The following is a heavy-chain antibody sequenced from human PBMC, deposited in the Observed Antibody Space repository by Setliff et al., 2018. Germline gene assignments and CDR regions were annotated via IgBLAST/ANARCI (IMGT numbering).Heavy chain of an antibody. V-gene: IGHV3-7*01. D-gene: IGHD3-10*01. Sequence: GESLKISCAASGFTFSTYWMTWVRQAPGKGLEWVANINPDGSERYSVDSVRGRFTISRDNAKTSLYLQMNSLRVEDTAVYYCFTGRGYGGQGTQVTVSS. CDR2: INPDGSER. J-gene: IGHJ4*02. CDR3: FTGRGY. CDR1: GFTFSTYW.